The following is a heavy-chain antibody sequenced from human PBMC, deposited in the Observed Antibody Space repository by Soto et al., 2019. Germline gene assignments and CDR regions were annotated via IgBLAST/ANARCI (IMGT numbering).Heavy chain of an antibody. D-gene: IGHD1-26*01. CDR1: GGSITSSSYY. CDR2: ISYSGST. CDR3: ARHEWELRGGYFDY. Sequence: QLQLQESGPGLVKPSETLSLTCTVSGGSITSSSYYWGWIRQPPGKGLEWIGSISYSGSTYYNPSLKSRVTISVDTSKNQFALKLSSVTAADTAVYYCARHEWELRGGYFDYWGQGSLVTVSS. J-gene: IGHJ4*02. V-gene: IGHV4-39*01.